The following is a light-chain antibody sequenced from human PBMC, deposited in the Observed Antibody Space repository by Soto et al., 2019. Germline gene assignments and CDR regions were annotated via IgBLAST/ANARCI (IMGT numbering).Light chain of an antibody. J-gene: IGKJ4*01. CDR2: DAS. CDR1: QSVSSY. V-gene: IGKV3-11*01. Sequence: EIGLTQSPFTLFLSQRERATLSCRASQSVSSYLVWYQQKPGQAPRLLIYDASKRATDVQARFSGSGSGTDFTLTISSLEPEDFAVYYSPQRSEGPTLTFGGGTKV. CDR3: PQRSEGPTLT.